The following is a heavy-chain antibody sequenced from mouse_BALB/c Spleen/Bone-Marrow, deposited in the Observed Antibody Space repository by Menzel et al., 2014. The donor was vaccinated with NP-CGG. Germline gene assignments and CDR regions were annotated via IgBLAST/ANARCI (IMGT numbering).Heavy chain of an antibody. V-gene: IGHV5-4*02. CDR2: ISDGGSYT. D-gene: IGHD2-1*01. CDR3: ARGGGNYEGAWFAY. J-gene: IGHJ3*01. Sequence: EVNVVDSGGGLVKPGGSLKLSCAASGFTFSDYYMYWVRQTPEKRLEWVATISDGGSYTYYPDSVKGRFTISRDNAKNNLYLQMSSLKSEDTAMYYCARGGGNYEGAWFAYWGQGTLVTVSA. CDR1: GFTFSDYY.